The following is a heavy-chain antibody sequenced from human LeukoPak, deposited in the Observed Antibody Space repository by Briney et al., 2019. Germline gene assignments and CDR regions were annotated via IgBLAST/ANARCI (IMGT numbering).Heavy chain of an antibody. CDR1: GYTFTGYY. D-gene: IGHD3-10*01. V-gene: IGHV1-2*02. J-gene: IGHJ5*02. CDR2: INPNSGGT. CDR3: ARDKYYYGSGSYRYNWFDP. Sequence: ASVKVSCKASGYTFTGYYMHWVRQAPGQGLEWMGWINPNSGGTNYAQKFQGRVTMTRDTSISTAYMELSRLRSDDTAVYYCARDKYYYGSGSYRYNWFDPWGQGTLVTVSS.